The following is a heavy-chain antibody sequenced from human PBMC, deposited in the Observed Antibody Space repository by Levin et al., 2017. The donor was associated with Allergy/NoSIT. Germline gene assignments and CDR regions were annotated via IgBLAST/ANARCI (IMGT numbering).Heavy chain of an antibody. CDR1: GGSVSSATYY. Sequence: SETLSLTCTFSGGSVSSATYYWTWIRQSPGKGLQWIGYVDDRGNTNYNPSLKSRVTISLDRSQNQFSLQLKSVTAADTAVYFCARNWGYFDFWGQGALVTVAS. D-gene: IGHD7-27*01. J-gene: IGHJ4*02. CDR3: ARNWGYFDF. V-gene: IGHV4-61*01. CDR2: VDDRGNT.